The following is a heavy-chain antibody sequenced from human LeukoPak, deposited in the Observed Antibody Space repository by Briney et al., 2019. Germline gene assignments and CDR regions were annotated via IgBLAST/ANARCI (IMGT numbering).Heavy chain of an antibody. CDR2: INHSGST. J-gene: IGHJ4*02. V-gene: IGHV4-34*01. CDR3: ARGQKLLSPLGFDY. CDR1: GGSISSYY. Sequence: SETLSLTCTVSGGSISSYYWSWVRQPAGKGLEWIGEINHSGSTNYNPSLKSRVTISVDTSKNQFSLKLSSVTAADTAVYYCARGQKLLSPLGFDYWGQGTLVTVSS. D-gene: IGHD2-15*01.